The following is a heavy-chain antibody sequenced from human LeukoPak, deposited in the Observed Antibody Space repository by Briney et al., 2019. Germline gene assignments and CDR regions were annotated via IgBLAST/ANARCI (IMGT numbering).Heavy chain of an antibody. D-gene: IGHD3/OR15-3a*01. J-gene: IGHJ4*02. Sequence: GESLKISCKGSGYIFANYWIGWVRQMPGKGREWMGIVYPGDSATRYSPSFQGQVTISADRSITTAYLQWSSLKASDTAMYYCVRFAYGSDFFPGHYWGQGTRVTVSS. CDR1: GYIFANYW. V-gene: IGHV5-51*01. CDR2: VYPGDSAT. CDR3: VRFAYGSDFFPGHY.